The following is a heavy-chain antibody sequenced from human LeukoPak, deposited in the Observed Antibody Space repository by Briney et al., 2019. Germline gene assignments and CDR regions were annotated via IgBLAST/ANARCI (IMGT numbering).Heavy chain of an antibody. CDR2: ISSSSSYI. D-gene: IGHD6-13*01. Sequence: PGGSLRLSCAASGFTFSSYSMNWVRQAPGKGLEWVSSISSSSSYIYYADSVKGRFTISRDNAKNSLYLQMNSLRAEDTAVYYCARDFLPGIAAAGTREVDYWGQGPLVTVSS. V-gene: IGHV3-21*01. J-gene: IGHJ4*02. CDR3: ARDFLPGIAAAGTREVDY. CDR1: GFTFSSYS.